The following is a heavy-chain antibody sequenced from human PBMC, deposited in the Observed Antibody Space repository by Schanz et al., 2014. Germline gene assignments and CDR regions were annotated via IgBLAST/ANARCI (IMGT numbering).Heavy chain of an antibody. CDR2: ISGRDGST. V-gene: IGHV3-23*01. CDR1: GFTFSSYA. D-gene: IGHD2-8*02. CDR3: AKSLESCPGGRWSRGYFDY. Sequence: EVQLLESGGGLVQPGGSLRLSCAASGFTFSSYAMTWVRQAPGMGLEWVSAISGRDGSTYYADSVRGRFTISRDNSKSALYLQMNSLRAEDTAVYYCAKSLESCPGGRWSRGYFDYWGQGTLVTVSS. J-gene: IGHJ4*02.